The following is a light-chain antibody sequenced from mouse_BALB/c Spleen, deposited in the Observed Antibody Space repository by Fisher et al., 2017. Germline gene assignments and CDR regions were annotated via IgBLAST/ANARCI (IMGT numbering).Light chain of an antibody. CDR1: SSVSY. V-gene: IGKV4-59*01. Sequence: IVITQTTAIMSASPGEKVTMTCSASSSVSYMHWYQQKPGTSPKRWIYDTSKLASGVPARFSGSGSGTSYSLTISRMEAEDAATYYCQQWSSNPPTFGGGTKL. J-gene: IGKJ1*01. CDR2: DTS. CDR3: QQWSSNPPT.